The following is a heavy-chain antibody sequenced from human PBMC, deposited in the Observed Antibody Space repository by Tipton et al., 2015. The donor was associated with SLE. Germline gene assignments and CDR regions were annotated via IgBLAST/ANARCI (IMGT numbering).Heavy chain of an antibody. CDR1: GFTFSSYW. V-gene: IGHV3-7*05. Sequence: SLRLSCAASGFTFSSYWMSWVRQAPGKGLEWVANIKQDGSEKYYVDSVKGRFTISRDNAKNSLYLQMNSLRAEDTAVYYCTTERHSIYLDYWGQGTLVTVSS. CDR3: TTERHSIYLDY. J-gene: IGHJ4*02. CDR2: IKQDGSEK. D-gene: IGHD2-15*01.